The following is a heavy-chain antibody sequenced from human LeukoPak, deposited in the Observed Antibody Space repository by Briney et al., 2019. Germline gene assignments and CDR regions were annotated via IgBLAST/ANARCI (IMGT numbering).Heavy chain of an antibody. CDR3: ARDLLPSSYYDSSGYGY. D-gene: IGHD3-22*01. CDR1: GGSISSGGYY. Sequence: SETLSLTCTVSGGSISSGGYYWSWIRQPPGKGLEWIGYIYHSGSTYYNPSLKSRVTISVDRSKNQFSLKLSSVTAADTAVYYCARDLLPSSYYDSSGYGYWGQGTLVTVSS. CDR2: IYHSGST. V-gene: IGHV4-30-2*01. J-gene: IGHJ4*02.